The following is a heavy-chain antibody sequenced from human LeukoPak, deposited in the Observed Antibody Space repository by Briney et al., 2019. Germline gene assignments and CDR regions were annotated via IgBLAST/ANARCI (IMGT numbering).Heavy chain of an antibody. CDR3: ARGYGSGSRLDN. Sequence: PSETLSLTCTVSGGSICTYYWSWIRQPPGKGLEWIGYVYYSGSTSYNPSLKSRVTISVDTSKNQFSLKLSSVTAADTAVYYCARGYGSGSRLDNWGQGTLVTVSS. V-gene: IGHV4-59*01. CDR2: VYYSGST. CDR1: GGSICTYY. D-gene: IGHD3-10*01. J-gene: IGHJ4*02.